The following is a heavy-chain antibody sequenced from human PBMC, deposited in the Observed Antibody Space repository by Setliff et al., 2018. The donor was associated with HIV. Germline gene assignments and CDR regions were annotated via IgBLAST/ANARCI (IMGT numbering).Heavy chain of an antibody. V-gene: IGHV3-48*04. D-gene: IGHD3-16*01. J-gene: IGHJ3*02. CDR2: ISSSGTTM. Sequence: AASGFTFSSYSMSWVRQAPGKGLEWLSYISSSGTTMHYADSVRGRFTISRDNAKNSLYLQMNSLRAEDTAVYYCATSLPPGISYVYDAFDIWGQGTMVTVSS. CDR1: GFTFSSYS. CDR3: ATSLPPGISYVYDAFDI.